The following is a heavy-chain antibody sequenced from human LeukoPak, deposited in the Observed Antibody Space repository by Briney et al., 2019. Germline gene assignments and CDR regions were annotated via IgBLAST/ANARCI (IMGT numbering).Heavy chain of an antibody. J-gene: IGHJ2*01. CDR3: TRGISDYRADWYFDL. CDR2: IRSKAYGGTT. D-gene: IGHD4-11*01. Sequence: GGSLRLSCTASGFTFGDYAMSWVRQAPGKGLEWVGFIRSKAYGGTTEYAASVKGRFTISRDDSKSIAYLQMNSLKTEDTAVYYCTRGISDYRADWYFDLWGRGTLVTVSS. CDR1: GFTFGDYA. V-gene: IGHV3-49*04.